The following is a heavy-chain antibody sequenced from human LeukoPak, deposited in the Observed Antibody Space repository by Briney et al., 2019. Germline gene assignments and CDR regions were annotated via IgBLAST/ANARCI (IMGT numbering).Heavy chain of an antibody. J-gene: IGHJ4*02. CDR3: ARSRLVVPAAFDY. D-gene: IGHD2-2*01. CDR2: IYHSGST. Sequence: SETLSLTCAVSGYSISSGYYWGWIRQPPGKGLEWIGSIYHSGSTYYNPSLKSRVTISVDTSKNQFSLKLSSVTAADTAAYYCARSRLVVPAAFDYWGQGTLVTVSS. CDR1: GYSISSGYY. V-gene: IGHV4-38-2*01.